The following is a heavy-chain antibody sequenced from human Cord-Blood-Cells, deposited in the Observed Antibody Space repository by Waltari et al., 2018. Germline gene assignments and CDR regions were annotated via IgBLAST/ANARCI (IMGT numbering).Heavy chain of an antibody. CDR2: ISWNSGSI. CDR1: GFTFDDYA. CDR3: AKEDYGMDV. Sequence: EVQLVESGGGLVQPGRSLRLSCAASGFTFDDYAMHWLRQAPGKGLEWVSGISWNSGSIGYADSVKGRFTISRDNAKNSLYLQMNSLRAEDTALYYCAKEDYGMDVWGQGTTVTVSS. V-gene: IGHV3-9*01. J-gene: IGHJ6*02.